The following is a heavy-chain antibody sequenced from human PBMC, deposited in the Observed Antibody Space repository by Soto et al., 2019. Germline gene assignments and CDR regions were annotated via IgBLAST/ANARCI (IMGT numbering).Heavy chain of an antibody. D-gene: IGHD3-9*01. CDR1: GFTVSSNY. CDR3: ARVAYYILAGYYNPYYSGMDV. V-gene: IGHV3-53*01. CDR2: IYSGGST. Sequence: GGSLRLSCAASGFTVSSNYMSWVRQAPGKGLEWVSVIYSGGSTYYADSVKGRFTISRDNSKNTLYLQMNSLRAEDTAVYYCARVAYYILAGYYNPYYSGMDVWGQGTTVTVSS. J-gene: IGHJ6*02.